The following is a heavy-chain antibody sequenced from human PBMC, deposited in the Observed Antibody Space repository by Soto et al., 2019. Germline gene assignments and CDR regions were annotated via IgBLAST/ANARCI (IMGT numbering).Heavy chain of an antibody. CDR3: ARGDFSSSP. J-gene: IGHJ5*02. V-gene: IGHV1-69*02. D-gene: IGHD6-6*01. CDR2: IIPILGIA. CDR1: GGTFSSNT. Sequence: VKLSSKASGGTFSSNTICWVRQAPGQGLEWMGRIIPILGIANYAQKFQGRVTITADKSTSTAYMELSSLRSEDTAVYYCARGDFSSSPWGQGTLVTVSS.